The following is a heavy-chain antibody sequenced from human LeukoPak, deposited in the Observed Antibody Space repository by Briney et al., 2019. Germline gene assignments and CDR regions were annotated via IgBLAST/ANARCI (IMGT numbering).Heavy chain of an antibody. V-gene: IGHV3-23*01. Sequence: GGSLRLSCAASGFTFSSYAMSWVRQAPGKGLEWVSAISGSGGSTYYADSVKGRFTISRDNSKNTLYLQMNSLRAEDTAVYYCAKDYDFWSGYYMLGAFDIWGQGTMVTVSS. J-gene: IGHJ3*02. CDR1: GFTFSSYA. D-gene: IGHD3-3*01. CDR2: ISGSGGST. CDR3: AKDYDFWSGYYMLGAFDI.